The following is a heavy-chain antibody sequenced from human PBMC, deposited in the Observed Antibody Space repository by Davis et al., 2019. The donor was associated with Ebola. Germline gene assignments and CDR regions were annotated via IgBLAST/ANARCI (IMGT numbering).Heavy chain of an antibody. CDR3: ARDGRANTQYNLFDS. Sequence: GGSLRLSCAASGFTVSSNYMSWVRQAPGKGLEWVSVIYSGGSTYYADSVKGRFTISRDNAKNSLYLQMNSLRVEDTAVYYCARDGRANTQYNLFDSWGQGTLVTVSS. V-gene: IGHV3-53*01. D-gene: IGHD2-2*02. CDR2: IYSGGST. CDR1: GFTVSSNY. J-gene: IGHJ5*01.